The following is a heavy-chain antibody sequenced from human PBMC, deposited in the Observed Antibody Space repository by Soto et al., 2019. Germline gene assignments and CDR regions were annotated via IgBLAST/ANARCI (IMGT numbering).Heavy chain of an antibody. CDR2: IRGSGGST. D-gene: IGHD6-13*01. V-gene: IGHV3-23*01. J-gene: IGHJ4*02. Sequence: GGSLRLSCAASGFTFSSYAMSWVRQAPGQGLEWVSAIRGSGGSTYYPDSVKGRFTISRDNSKNTLYLQMNSLRAEDTAVYYCAKGAAAGTFDYWGQGTLVTVSS. CDR3: AKGAAAGTFDY. CDR1: GFTFSSYA.